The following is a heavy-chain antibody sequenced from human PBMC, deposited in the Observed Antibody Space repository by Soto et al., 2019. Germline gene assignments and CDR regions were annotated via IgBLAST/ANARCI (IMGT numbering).Heavy chain of an antibody. Sequence: QVQLQQWGAGLLKPSETLSLTCAVYGGSFSGYYWSWIRQPPGKGLEWIGEINHSGSTNYNPSLKSRVPTSVDTSKNQFSLKLSSVTAADTAVYYCAPFSGYYYPPPLDYWGQGTLVTVSS. V-gene: IGHV4-34*01. D-gene: IGHD3-22*01. CDR1: GGSFSGYY. CDR2: INHSGST. CDR3: APFSGYYYPPPLDY. J-gene: IGHJ4*02.